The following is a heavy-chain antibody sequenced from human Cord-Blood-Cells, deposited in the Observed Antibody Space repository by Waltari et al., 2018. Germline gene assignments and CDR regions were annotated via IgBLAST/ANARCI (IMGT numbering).Heavy chain of an antibody. J-gene: IGHJ3*02. CDR2: TNPNSGGK. Sequence: QVQLVQSGAEVKKPGASVKVSCKASGYTFTGYYMHWVRQAPGQGLEGMGWTNPNSGGKKYAQKCQGRVTMTRDTSISTAYMELSRLRSDDTAVYYCARGTELGLYAFDIWGQGTMVTVSS. CDR1: GYTFTGYY. CDR3: ARGTELGLYAFDI. V-gene: IGHV1-2*02. D-gene: IGHD2-8*01.